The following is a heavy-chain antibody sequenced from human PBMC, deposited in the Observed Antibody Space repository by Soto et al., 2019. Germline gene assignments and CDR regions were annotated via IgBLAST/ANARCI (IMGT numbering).Heavy chain of an antibody. D-gene: IGHD3-10*01. V-gene: IGHV3-33*01. Sequence: SLRLSCAASGFTFSSYGMHWVRQAPGKGLEWVAVIWYDGSNKYYADSVKGRFTISRDNSKNTLYLQMNSLRAEDTAVYYCARDKRGSSNWFDPWGQGTQVTVSS. CDR1: GFTFSSYG. J-gene: IGHJ5*02. CDR2: IWYDGSNK. CDR3: ARDKRGSSNWFDP.